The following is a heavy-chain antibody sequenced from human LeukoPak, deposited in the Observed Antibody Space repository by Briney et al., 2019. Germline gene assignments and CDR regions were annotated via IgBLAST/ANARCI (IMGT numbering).Heavy chain of an antibody. CDR2: IYHSGST. CDR3: ARVHMGQWLVDYFDY. V-gene: IGHV4-38-2*02. J-gene: IGHJ4*02. Sequence: SETLSLTCTVSGYSISSGYYWGWIRQPPGKGLEWIGSIYHSGSTYYNPSLKSRVTISVDTSKNQFSLKLSSVTAADTAVYYCARVHMGQWLVDYFDYWGQGTLVTVSS. CDR1: GYSISSGYY. D-gene: IGHD6-19*01.